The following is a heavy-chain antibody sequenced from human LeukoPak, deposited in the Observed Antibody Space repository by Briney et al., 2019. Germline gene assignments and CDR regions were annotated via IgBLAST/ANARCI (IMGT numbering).Heavy chain of an antibody. Sequence: SETLSLTCTVSGYSISSGYYWGWIRQPPGKGLEWIGSIYHSGSTYYNPSLKSRVTISVDTSKNQFSLKLSSVTASDTAVYYCARLGYDSSGWTTLSFDYWGQGTLVTVSS. J-gene: IGHJ4*02. CDR2: IYHSGST. D-gene: IGHD6-19*01. CDR3: ARLGYDSSGWTTLSFDY. V-gene: IGHV4-38-2*02. CDR1: GYSISSGYY.